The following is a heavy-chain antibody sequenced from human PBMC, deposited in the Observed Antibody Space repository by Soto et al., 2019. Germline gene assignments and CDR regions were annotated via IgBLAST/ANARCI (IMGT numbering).Heavy chain of an antibody. CDR1: GFTFSSYG. J-gene: IGHJ4*02. CDR2: IWYDGSNK. Sequence: QVQLVESGGGVVQPGRSLRLSCAASGFTFSSYGMHWVRQAPGKGLEWVAVIWYDGSNKYYADSVKGRFTIPRDNSKNTLYLQMNSLRAEDTAVYYCATSSEMYSSGWYYFDYWGQGTLVTVSS. CDR3: ATSSEMYSSGWYYFDY. D-gene: IGHD6-19*01. V-gene: IGHV3-33*01.